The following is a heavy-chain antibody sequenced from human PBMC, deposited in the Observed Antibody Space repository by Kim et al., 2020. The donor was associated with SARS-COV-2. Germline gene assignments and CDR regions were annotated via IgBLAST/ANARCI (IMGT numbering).Heavy chain of an antibody. Sequence: SLKSRVTISVDTSKNQFSLKLSSVTAADTAVYYCAREELLWFGEGGYFDYWGQGTLVTVSS. V-gene: IGHV4-59*01. J-gene: IGHJ4*02. D-gene: IGHD3-10*01. CDR3: AREELLWFGEGGYFDY.